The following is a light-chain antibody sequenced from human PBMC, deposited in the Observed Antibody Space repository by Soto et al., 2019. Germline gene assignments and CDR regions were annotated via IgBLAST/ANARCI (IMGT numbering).Light chain of an antibody. CDR1: QSVSSSY. Sequence: EIVLTQSPGTLSLSPGERAALSCRASQSVSSSYLAWYQQKPGQAPRLLIYGTSSRATAIPDRFSGSGSGKDFTLTISRLVPEDFAVYYCQQYGSSSWTFGQGTKVDIK. V-gene: IGKV3-20*01. CDR3: QQYGSSSWT. J-gene: IGKJ1*01. CDR2: GTS.